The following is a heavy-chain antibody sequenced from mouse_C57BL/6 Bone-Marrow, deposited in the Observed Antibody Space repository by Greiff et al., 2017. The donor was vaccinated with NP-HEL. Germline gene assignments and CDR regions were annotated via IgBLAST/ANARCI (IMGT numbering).Heavy chain of an antibody. CDR3: ARRYGSSYWYFDV. V-gene: IGHV5-15*01. Sequence: EVNVVESGGGLVQPGGSLKLSCAASGFTFSDYGMAWVRQAPRKGPEWVAFISNLAYSIYYADTVTGRFTISRENAKNTLYLEMSSLRSEDTAMYYCARRYGSSYWYFDVWGTGTTVTVSS. CDR2: ISNLAYSI. D-gene: IGHD1-1*01. CDR1: GFTFSDYG. J-gene: IGHJ1*03.